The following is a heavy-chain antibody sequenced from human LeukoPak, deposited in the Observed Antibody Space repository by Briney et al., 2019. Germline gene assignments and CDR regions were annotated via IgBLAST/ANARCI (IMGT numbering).Heavy chain of an antibody. V-gene: IGHV3-48*01. CDR3: AGSSSWYGYYYYGMDV. Sequence: GGSLRLSCAASGFTFSSYAMNWVRQAPGKGLEWVSYISSSSSTIYYAGSVKGRFTISRDNAKNSLYLQMNSLRAEGTAVYYCAGSSSWYGYYYYGMDVWGQGTTVTVSS. CDR2: ISSSSSTI. D-gene: IGHD6-13*01. J-gene: IGHJ6*02. CDR1: GFTFSSYA.